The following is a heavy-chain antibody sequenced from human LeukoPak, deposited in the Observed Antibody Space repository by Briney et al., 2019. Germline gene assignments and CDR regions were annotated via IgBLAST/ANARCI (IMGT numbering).Heavy chain of an antibody. J-gene: IGHJ4*02. CDR2: ITSDGSTT. CDR3: ARGRGGSYFFDY. CDR1: GFTFSTSW. Sequence: PGGSLRLSCAASGFTFSTSWMHWVRQAPGKGPVWVSRITSDGSTTIYAESMKGRFTISRDNAKNTLYLQMNSLRAEDTAVYYRARGRGGSYFFDYWGQGTLVTVSS. V-gene: IGHV3-74*01. D-gene: IGHD1-26*01.